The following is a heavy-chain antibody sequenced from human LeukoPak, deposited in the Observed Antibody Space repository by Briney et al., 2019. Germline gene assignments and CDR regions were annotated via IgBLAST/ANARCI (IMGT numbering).Heavy chain of an antibody. CDR1: GFTFSSYS. V-gene: IGHV3-21*04. J-gene: IGHJ4*02. D-gene: IGHD3-22*01. CDR3: AKDLIWDSSGYYGYFDY. CDR2: ISWNSGSI. Sequence: GGSLRLSCAASGFTFSSYSMNWARQAPGKGLEWVSGISWNSGSIGYADSVKGRFTISRDNAKNSLYLQMNSLRAEDTAVYYCAKDLIWDSSGYYGYFDYWGQGTLVTVSS.